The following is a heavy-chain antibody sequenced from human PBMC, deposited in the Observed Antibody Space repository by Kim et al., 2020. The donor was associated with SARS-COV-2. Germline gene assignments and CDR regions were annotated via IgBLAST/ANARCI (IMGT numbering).Heavy chain of an antibody. CDR1: GFTFSNAW. J-gene: IGHJ4*02. D-gene: IGHD6-19*01. CDR3: TTGEVHGIAVAGDY. CDR2: IKSKTDGGTT. V-gene: IGHV3-15*01. Sequence: GGSLRLSCAASGFTFSNAWMSWVRQAPGKGLEWVGRIKSKTDGGTTDYAAPVKGRFTISRDDSKNTLYLQMNSLKTEDTAVYYCTTGEVHGIAVAGDYWGQGTLVTVSS.